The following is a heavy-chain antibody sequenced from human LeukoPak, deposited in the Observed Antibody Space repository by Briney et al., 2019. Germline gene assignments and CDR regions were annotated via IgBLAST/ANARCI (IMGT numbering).Heavy chain of an antibody. CDR2: IYHTGNI. CDR1: GASITSYY. V-gene: IGHV4-59*01. D-gene: IGHD6-19*01. J-gene: IGHJ4*02. Sequence: SETLSLTCAVSGASITSYYWTWIRQPPGKGLEWIGYIYHTGNIKYNPSLNSRVTISIDTSKNQFSLKLSSVTAADTAVYYCARFGSGWWYDDYWGQGTLVTVSS. CDR3: ARFGSGWWYDDY.